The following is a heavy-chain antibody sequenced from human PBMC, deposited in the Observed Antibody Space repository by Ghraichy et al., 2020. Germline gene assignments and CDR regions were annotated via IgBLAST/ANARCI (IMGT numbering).Heavy chain of an antibody. D-gene: IGHD6-19*01. CDR1: GFTFSNYA. CDR2: ISGRGGNT. CDR3: AKGPFSGWEIDY. V-gene: IGHV3-23*01. J-gene: IGHJ4*02. Sequence: GGSLRLSCAASGFTFSNYAMSWVRQAPGKGLEWVSAISGRGGNTYYADSVKGRFTISRDNSKNTLYVHMNSLRAEDTAVYYCAKGPFSGWEIDYWGQGTLVTVSS.